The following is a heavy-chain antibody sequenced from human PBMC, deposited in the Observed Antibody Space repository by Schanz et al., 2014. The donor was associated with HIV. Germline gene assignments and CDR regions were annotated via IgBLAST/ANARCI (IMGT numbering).Heavy chain of an antibody. CDR2: ISWHGYTV. CDR1: GFTSTDYA. D-gene: IGHD1-7*01. CDR3: ISRDNGRNSLYLQMNSLRPEDTALYYCAKDIFYDSSGLNPGWGSFDT. V-gene: IGHV3-9*02. Sequence: DVQLVESGGHLVQPGRSLRLSCAASGFTSTDYAMHWVRQVPGKGLEWVAGISWHGYTVGYADSVKGRFTISRDNGRSTKCQENPAANAESTKGRFTISRDNGRNSLYLQMNSLRPEDTALYYCAKDIFYDSSGLNPGWGSFDTWGQGTLVTVSS. J-gene: IGHJ3*02.